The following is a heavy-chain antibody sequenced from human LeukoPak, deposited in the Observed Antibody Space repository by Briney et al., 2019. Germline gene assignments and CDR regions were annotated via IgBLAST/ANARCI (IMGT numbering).Heavy chain of an antibody. D-gene: IGHD2-21*02. V-gene: IGHV3-21*01. CDR3: ARGVPGGLGGDYE. CDR2: ISSSSSYI. CDR1: GFTFSSYS. J-gene: IGHJ4*02. Sequence: GGSLRLSCAASGFTFSSYSMNWVRQAPGRGREWVSSISSSSSYIYYADSVKGRFTISRDNAKNSLYLQMNSLRAEDTAVYYCARGVPGGLGGDYEWGQGTLVTVSS.